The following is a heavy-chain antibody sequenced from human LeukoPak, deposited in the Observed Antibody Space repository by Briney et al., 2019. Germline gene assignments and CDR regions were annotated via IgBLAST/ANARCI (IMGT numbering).Heavy chain of an antibody. CDR2: INPNSGGT. CDR1: GYTFTGYY. Sequence: VASVKVSCKASGYTFTGYYMHWVRQAPGQGLEWMGWINPNSGGTNYAQKFQGRVTMTRDTSISTAYMELSRLRSDDTAVYYCAREVRGSSGWYFDPWGQGTLVTVSS. D-gene: IGHD6-19*01. J-gene: IGHJ5*02. V-gene: IGHV1-2*02. CDR3: AREVRGSSGWYFDP.